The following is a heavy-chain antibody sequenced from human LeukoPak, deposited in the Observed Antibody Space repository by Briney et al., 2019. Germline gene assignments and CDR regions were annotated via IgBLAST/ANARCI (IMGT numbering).Heavy chain of an antibody. D-gene: IGHD6-19*01. CDR3: ARGQQWLQTDY. V-gene: IGHV4-59*01. CDR1: GGSISSYY. Sequence: SETLSLTCTVSGGSISSYYWNWIRQPPGKGLEWNGYIYYSGSTNYNPSLKSRVTISVDTSKNQFSLKLSSVTAADTAVYYCARGQQWLQTDYWGQGTLVTVSS. CDR2: IYYSGST. J-gene: IGHJ4*02.